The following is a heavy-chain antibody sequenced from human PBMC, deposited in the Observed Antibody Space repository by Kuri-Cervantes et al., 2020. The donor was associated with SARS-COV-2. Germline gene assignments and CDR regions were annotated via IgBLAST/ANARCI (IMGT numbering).Heavy chain of an antibody. CDR2: INHSGST. CDR3: ARGILGDDSIHYGMDV. D-gene: IGHD2/OR15-2a*01. Sequence: SETLSLTCAVYGGSFSGYYWSWIRQPPGKGLEWIGEINHSGSTNYNPSLKSRVTIPVDTSKNQFSLKLSSVTAADTAVYYCARGILGDDSIHYGMDVWGQGTSVTVSS. CDR1: GGSFSGYY. J-gene: IGHJ6*02. V-gene: IGHV4-34*01.